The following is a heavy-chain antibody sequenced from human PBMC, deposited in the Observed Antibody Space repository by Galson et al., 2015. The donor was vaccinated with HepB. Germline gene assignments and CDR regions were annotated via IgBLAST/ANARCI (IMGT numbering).Heavy chain of an antibody. J-gene: IGHJ6*02. Sequence: SCKVSGYTLTELSMHWVRQAPGKGLEWMGGFDPEDGETIYAQKFQGRVTMTEDTSTGTAYMELSSLRSEDTAVYYCATGGITGTTYYYYYAMDVWGQGTTVTVSS. CDR1: GYTLTELS. CDR2: FDPEDGET. V-gene: IGHV1-24*01. CDR3: ATGGITGTTYYYYYAMDV. D-gene: IGHD1-14*01.